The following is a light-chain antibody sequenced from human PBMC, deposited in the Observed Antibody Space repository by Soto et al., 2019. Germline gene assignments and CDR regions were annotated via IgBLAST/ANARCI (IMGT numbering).Light chain of an antibody. CDR1: QSILYSSNNKNY. CDR2: WAS. J-gene: IGKJ4*01. CDR3: QQYYSIPPT. Sequence: DIVMTQSPDSLAVSLGERATINCKSSQSILYSSNNKNYLAWYQQKPGQPPKLLIYWASTRESGVPDRFSGSGSGTDFTLTISSLQAEDEAVYYCQQYYSIPPTFGGGTKVEIK. V-gene: IGKV4-1*01.